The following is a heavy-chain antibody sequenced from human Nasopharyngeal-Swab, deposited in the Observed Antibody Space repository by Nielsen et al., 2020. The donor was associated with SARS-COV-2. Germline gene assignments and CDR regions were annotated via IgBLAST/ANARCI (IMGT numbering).Heavy chain of an antibody. CDR3: ARDRITMVRGVISLTNWFDP. Sequence: ASVKVSCKASGYTFTSYYMHWVRQAPGQGLEWMGIINPSGASTSYAQKFQGRVTMTRDTSTSTVYMELSSLRSEDTAVYYCARDRITMVRGVISLTNWFDPWGQGTLVTVSS. D-gene: IGHD3-10*01. V-gene: IGHV1-46*01. J-gene: IGHJ5*02. CDR2: INPSGAST. CDR1: GYTFTSYY.